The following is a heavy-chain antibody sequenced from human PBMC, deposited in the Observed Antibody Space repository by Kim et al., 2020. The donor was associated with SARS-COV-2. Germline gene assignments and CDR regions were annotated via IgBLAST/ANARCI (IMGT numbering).Heavy chain of an antibody. CDR1: GGSISSGGYY. J-gene: IGHJ5*02. CDR2: IYYSGST. V-gene: IGHV4-31*03. Sequence: SETLSLTCTVSGGSISSGGYYWSWIRPHPGKGLEWIGYIYYSGSTYYNPSHKSRVTISVDTSKNQFSLKLSSVTAADTAVYYCARDSSRWFDPWGQGTLVTVSS. CDR3: ARDSSRWFDP.